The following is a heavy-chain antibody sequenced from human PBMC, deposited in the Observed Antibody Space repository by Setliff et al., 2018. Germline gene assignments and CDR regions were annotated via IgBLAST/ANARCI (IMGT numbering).Heavy chain of an antibody. CDR3: ASGDWFYFDT. CDR2: IKQDGSEI. D-gene: IGHD2-21*01. CDR1: ALTFSSYW. J-gene: IGHJ4*02. Sequence: PGGSLRLSCAASALTFSSYWMNWVRQAPGKGLEWVASIKQDGSEIYYGDSVRGRFTISRDTAKNSVYLQMNSLRAEDTGVYYCASGDWFYFDTWGQGTLVTVSS. V-gene: IGHV3-7*01.